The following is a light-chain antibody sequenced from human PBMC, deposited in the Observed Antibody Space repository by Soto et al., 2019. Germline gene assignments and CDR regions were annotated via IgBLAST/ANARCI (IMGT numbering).Light chain of an antibody. J-gene: IGLJ1*01. CDR3: QSYDSSLSAYYV. V-gene: IGLV1-40*01. CDR1: SSNIGAGYD. Sequence: QSVLTQPPSLSGAPVQRVTISCTGSSSNIGAGYDVHWYQQLPGTAPKLLIYGNSNRPSGVPDRFSGSKSGTSASLAITGLQAEDEADYYCQSYDSSLSAYYVFGTGTKLTVL. CDR2: GNS.